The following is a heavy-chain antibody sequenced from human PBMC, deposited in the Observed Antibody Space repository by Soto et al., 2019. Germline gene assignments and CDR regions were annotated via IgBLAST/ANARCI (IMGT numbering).Heavy chain of an antibody. V-gene: IGHV3-33*01. CDR3: ARDLSSSSWPGEYYYGMDV. J-gene: IGHJ6*02. CDR1: GFTFSSYG. D-gene: IGHD6-13*01. Sequence: PGGSLRLSCAASGFTFSSYGMHWVRQAPGKGLEWVAVIWYDGSNKYYADSVKGRFTISRDNSKNTLYLQMNSLRAEDTAVYYCARDLSSSSWPGEYYYGMDVWGQGTTVTVSS. CDR2: IWYDGSNK.